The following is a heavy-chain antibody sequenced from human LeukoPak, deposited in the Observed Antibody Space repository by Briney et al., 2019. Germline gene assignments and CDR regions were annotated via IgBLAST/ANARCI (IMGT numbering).Heavy chain of an antibody. CDR3: ARDSDDRSWNGLFDY. J-gene: IGHJ4*02. V-gene: IGHV3-7*01. CDR1: GFTFSTYW. CDR2: IKQDGSDK. Sequence: GGSLRLSCAASGFTFSTYWMSWVRQAPGKGLEWVASIKQDGSDKYYVDSVKGRFTISRDNAKNSLYLQMNSLRAEDTAVYYCARDSDDRSWNGLFDYWGQGTLVTVSS. D-gene: IGHD6-13*01.